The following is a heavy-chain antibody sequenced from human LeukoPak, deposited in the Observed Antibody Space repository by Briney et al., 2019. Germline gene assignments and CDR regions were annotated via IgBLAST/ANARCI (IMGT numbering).Heavy chain of an antibody. V-gene: IGHV3-66*01. Sequence: GGSLRLSCAASGFTVSSNYMSWVRQAPGKGLEWVSVIYSGGNTYYADSVKGRFTIFRDNSKNTLYLQMNSLRAEDTAVYYCARDWVAASSFDIWGQGTMVTVSS. J-gene: IGHJ3*02. D-gene: IGHD6-13*01. CDR1: GFTVSSNY. CDR2: IYSGGNT. CDR3: ARDWVAASSFDI.